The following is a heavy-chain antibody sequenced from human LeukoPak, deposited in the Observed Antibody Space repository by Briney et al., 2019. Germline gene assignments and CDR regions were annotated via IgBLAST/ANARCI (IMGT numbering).Heavy chain of an antibody. CDR2: ISDGDGST. CDR1: GFTFGSYA. CDR3: ARDYYGSGSLNYFDP. D-gene: IGHD3-10*01. V-gene: IGHV3-23*01. J-gene: IGHJ5*02. Sequence: PGGSLRLSCAASGFTFGSYAMGWVRQAPGKGLEWVSTISDGDGSTYYADSVKGRFTISRDNSKNTLYLQMNSLRAEDTAVYYCARDYYGSGSLNYFDPWGQGTLVTVSS.